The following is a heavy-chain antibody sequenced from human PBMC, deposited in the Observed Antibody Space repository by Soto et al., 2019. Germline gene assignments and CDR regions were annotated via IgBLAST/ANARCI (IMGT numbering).Heavy chain of an antibody. CDR1: GVTFSSYS. J-gene: IGHJ4*02. CDR3: ARGEKGFLEWQADY. V-gene: IGHV3-48*01. D-gene: IGHD3-3*01. CDR2: ISSSSSTI. Sequence: EVQLVESGGGLVQPGGALRLSCAASGVTFSSYSMNWFRQAPGKGLEWVSYISSSSSTIYYADSVKGRFTISRDNAKNSLYLQMNSLRAEDTAVYYCARGEKGFLEWQADYWGQGTLVTVSS.